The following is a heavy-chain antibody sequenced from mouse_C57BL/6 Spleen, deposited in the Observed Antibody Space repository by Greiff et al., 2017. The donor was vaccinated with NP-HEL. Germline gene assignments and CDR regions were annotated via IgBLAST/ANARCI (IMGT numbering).Heavy chain of an antibody. J-gene: IGHJ1*03. CDR2: INPNNGGT. CDR1: GYTFTDYN. V-gene: IGHV1-18*01. D-gene: IGHD1-1*01. Sequence: EVQLQQSGPELVKPGASVKIPCKASGYTFTDYNMDWVKQSHGKSLEWIGDINPNNGGTIYNQKFKGKATLTVDKSSSTAYMELRSLTSEDTAVYYGARAPINYDGSSYVGYCDVWGTGTTVTVSS. CDR3: ARAPINYDGSSYVGYCDV.